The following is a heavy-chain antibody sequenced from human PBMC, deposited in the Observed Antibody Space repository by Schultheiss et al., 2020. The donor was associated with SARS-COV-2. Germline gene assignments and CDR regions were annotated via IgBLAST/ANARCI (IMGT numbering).Heavy chain of an antibody. CDR3: ARGAGSYYILDY. CDR2: IYYSGST. CDR1: GGSISSYY. Sequence: SETLSLTCTVSGGSISSYYWSWIRQPAGKGLEWIGYIYYSGSTNYNPSLKSRVTISVDTSKNQFSLKLSSVTAADTAVYYCARGAGSYYILDYWGQGTLVTVSS. D-gene: IGHD1-26*01. V-gene: IGHV4-59*01. J-gene: IGHJ4*02.